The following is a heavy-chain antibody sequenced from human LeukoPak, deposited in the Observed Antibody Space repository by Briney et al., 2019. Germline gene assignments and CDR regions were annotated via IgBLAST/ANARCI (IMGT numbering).Heavy chain of an antibody. CDR2: IYYDGKNR. J-gene: IGHJ6*02. D-gene: IGHD6-13*01. V-gene: IGHV3-33*01. CDR1: GFTFSDHG. CDR3: SRGGWPTAGTPRMDV. Sequence: GGSLRLSCAASGFTFSDHGIHWVRHAPGKGLEWVAIIYYDGKNRYYADSAKGRFTISRDNPKNTAYLQMNSLSGDDSGVYYCSRGGWPTAGTPRMDVWGQGTTVIVSS.